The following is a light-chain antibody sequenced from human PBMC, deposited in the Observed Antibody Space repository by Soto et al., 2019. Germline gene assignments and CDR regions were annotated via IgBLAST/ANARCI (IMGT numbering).Light chain of an antibody. CDR2: GAT. CDR3: QQYNNWWT. V-gene: IGKV1-39*01. CDR1: QAIGNY. Sequence: DIQMTQSPSSLSPSVGDRVTITCRASQAIGNYLNWYQQKPGKAPNLLIFGATTLQSGVPPRFSGSGYGTNFTLIISVLQPEDFAIYYCQQYNNWWTLGQGTKVDSK. J-gene: IGKJ1*01.